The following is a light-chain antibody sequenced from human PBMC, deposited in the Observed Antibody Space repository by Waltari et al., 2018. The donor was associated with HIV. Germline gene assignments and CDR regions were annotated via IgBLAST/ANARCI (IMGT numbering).Light chain of an antibody. CDR2: AAS. CDR3: LQDYNYPWT. CDR1: QGIRND. V-gene: IGKV1-6*01. J-gene: IGKJ1*01. Sequence: AIQMTQSPSSLSASVGDRFTITCRASQGIRNDLGWYQQKPGKAPRLLIYAASSLQSGDPSRFSGSGSGTDFTLTISSLQPEDFATYYCLQDYNYPWTFGQGTKVEIK.